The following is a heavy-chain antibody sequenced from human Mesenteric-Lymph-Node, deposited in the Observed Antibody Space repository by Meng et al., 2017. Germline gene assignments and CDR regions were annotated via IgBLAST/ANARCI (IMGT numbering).Heavy chain of an antibody. V-gene: IGHV3-11*06. D-gene: IGHD6-13*01. J-gene: IGHJ4*02. CDR3: ARDAVIAAAGRSPFDY. Sequence: GGSLRLSCAASGFTFSDYYMSWIRQAPGKGLEGVSYISSSSSYIYYADSVKGRFTISRDNAKNSLYLQMNSLRAEDTAVYYCARDAVIAAAGRSPFDYWGQGTLVTVSS. CDR1: GFTFSDYY. CDR2: ISSSSSYI.